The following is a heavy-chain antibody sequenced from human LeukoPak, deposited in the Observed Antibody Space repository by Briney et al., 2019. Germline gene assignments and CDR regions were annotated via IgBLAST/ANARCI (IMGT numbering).Heavy chain of an antibody. Sequence: ASVKVSCNASGYTFTNYGKSWARQAPGQGLERMGWSSAYNGHTKYAQNLQGRVTITTDTSTSKAYMEVRSLKADDTAVYYCATQLGHVRSGYDFDYWGQGTLVTVSS. CDR3: ATQLGHVRSGYDFDY. J-gene: IGHJ4*02. V-gene: IGHV1-18*01. D-gene: IGHD5-12*01. CDR1: GYTFTNYG. CDR2: SSAYNGHT.